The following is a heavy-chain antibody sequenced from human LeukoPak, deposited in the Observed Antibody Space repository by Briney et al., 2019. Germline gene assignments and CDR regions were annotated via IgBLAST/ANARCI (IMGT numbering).Heavy chain of an antibody. CDR2: TYYRSKWYY. CDR1: GDRVSSNSAA. J-gene: IGHJ6*02. CDR3: ARQSSTDYYYYGLDV. V-gene: IGHV6-1*01. Sequence: QTLSLTCAISGDRVSSNSAAWNWIRQSPSRGLEWLGRTYYRSKWYYDYALSVKRRIVINSDTTKNQFSLQLNSVTPEDTAVYYCARQSSTDYYYYGLDVWGQGTTVAVSS. D-gene: IGHD1-1*01.